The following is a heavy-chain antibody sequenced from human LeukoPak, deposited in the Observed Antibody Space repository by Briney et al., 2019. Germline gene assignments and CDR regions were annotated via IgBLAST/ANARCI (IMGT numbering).Heavy chain of an antibody. CDR1: GYSISNSYS. CDR3: ARGNRVVTISFYYYYMNV. Sequence: SETLSLTCTVSGYSISNSYSWGWIRQPPGKGLEWIGYIYYSGSTNYNPSLKSRVTISVDTSKNQFSLKLSSVTAADTAVYYCARGNRVVTISFYYYYMNVWGKGTTVTVSS. D-gene: IGHD3-3*01. CDR2: IYYSGST. V-gene: IGHV4-59*01. J-gene: IGHJ6*03.